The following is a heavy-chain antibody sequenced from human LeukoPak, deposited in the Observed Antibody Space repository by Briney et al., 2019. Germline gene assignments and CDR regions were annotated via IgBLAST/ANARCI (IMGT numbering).Heavy chain of an antibody. V-gene: IGHV3-7*01. CDR1: EFTFSSYW. D-gene: IGHD2-2*03. CDR2: IKLDGSEQ. CDR3: ARAGRFGYCSGTSCYAPFDY. Sequence: GGSLRLSCAASEFTFSSYWMIWVRQAPGKGLEWVANIKLDGSEQYYVDSVKGRFTISRDNAKNSVYLQMNSLRAEDTAVYYCARAGRFGYCSGTSCYAPFDYWGQGTLVTVSS. J-gene: IGHJ4*02.